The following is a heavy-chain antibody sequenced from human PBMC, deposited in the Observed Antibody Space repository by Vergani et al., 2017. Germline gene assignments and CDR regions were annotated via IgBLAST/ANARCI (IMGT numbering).Heavy chain of an antibody. CDR2: INWNSDSI. J-gene: IGHJ2*01. V-gene: IGHV3-9*01. CDR3: VKDIAASGNYWYFDL. CDR1: GFTFDDYA. D-gene: IGHD6-13*01. Sequence: EVQVLESGGGLVQPGGSLRLSCAASGFTFDDYAMHWVRQAPGKGLEWVSGINWNSDSIAYADSVKGRFTISRDNAKNSLYLQMNSLRAEDTALYYCVKDIAASGNYWYFDLWGRGTLVTVSS.